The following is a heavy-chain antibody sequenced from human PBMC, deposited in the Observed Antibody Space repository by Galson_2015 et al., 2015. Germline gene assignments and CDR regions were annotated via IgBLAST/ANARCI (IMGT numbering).Heavy chain of an antibody. Sequence: SLRLSCATSGFSFSTSEMNWVRLAPGRGLEWVSYIPSFTNARYYADSVRGRFTISRDNAKNSVYLQMNSLTAEDTAIYYCANTLSGYDYRGFASWGQGTLVTVSS. CDR2: IPSFTNAR. J-gene: IGHJ5*01. V-gene: IGHV3-48*03. CDR3: ANTLSGYDYRGFAS. CDR1: GFSFSTSE. D-gene: IGHD5-12*01.